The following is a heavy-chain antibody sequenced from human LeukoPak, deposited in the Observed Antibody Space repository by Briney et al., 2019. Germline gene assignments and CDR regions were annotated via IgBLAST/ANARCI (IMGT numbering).Heavy chain of an antibody. CDR3: ARWSGYYYGMDV. V-gene: IGHV1-8*01. J-gene: IGHJ6*02. CDR2: MNPNSGNT. Sequence: ASVKVSCKASGYTFTSYDINWVRQATGQGLEWMGWMNPNSGNTGYAQKFQGRVTITRDTSASTAYMELSSLRSEDTAVYYCARWSGYYYGMDVWGQGTTVTVSS. CDR1: GYTFTSYD.